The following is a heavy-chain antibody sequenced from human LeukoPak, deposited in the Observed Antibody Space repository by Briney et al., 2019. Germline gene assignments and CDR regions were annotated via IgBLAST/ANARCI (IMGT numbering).Heavy chain of an antibody. CDR3: ARAGRRLRYFDWITQNWFDP. V-gene: IGHV1-2*04. J-gene: IGHJ5*02. CDR2: INPNSGGT. D-gene: IGHD3-9*01. Sequence: ASVKVSCKASGYTFTGYYMHWVRQAPGQGLEWMGWINPNSGGTNYTQKFQGWVTMTRGTSISTAYMELSRLRSDDTAVYYCARAGRRLRYFDWITQNWFDPWGQGTLVTVSS. CDR1: GYTFTGYY.